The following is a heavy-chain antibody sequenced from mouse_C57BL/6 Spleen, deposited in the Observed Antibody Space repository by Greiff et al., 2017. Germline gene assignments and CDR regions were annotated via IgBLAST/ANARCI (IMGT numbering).Heavy chain of an antibody. V-gene: IGHV1-61*01. CDR2: IYPSDSET. D-gene: IGHD3-1*01. CDR1: GYTFTSYW. J-gene: IGHJ4*01. Sequence: VQLQQSGAELVRPGSSVKLSCKASGYTFTSYWMDWVKQRPGQGLEWIGNIYPSDSETHYNQKFKDKATLTVDKSSSTAYMQLSSLTSEDSAVYYCARRALGDAMDYWGQGTSVTVSS. CDR3: ARRALGDAMDY.